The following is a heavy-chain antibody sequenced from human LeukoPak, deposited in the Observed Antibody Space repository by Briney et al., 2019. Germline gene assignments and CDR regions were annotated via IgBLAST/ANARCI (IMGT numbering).Heavy chain of an antibody. D-gene: IGHD2-15*01. CDR2: ISTDGYTT. CDR3: VVGGSPGY. CDR1: GLAFSAYK. V-gene: IGHV3-74*01. J-gene: IGHJ4*02. Sequence: GGSLRLSCAASGLAFSAYKMHWVRQAPRKGLVWVSRISTDGYTTDYADFVQGRFTASRDNTKSTWSLEMNSLRAEDTAVYYCVVGGSPGYWGQGTLVTVSS.